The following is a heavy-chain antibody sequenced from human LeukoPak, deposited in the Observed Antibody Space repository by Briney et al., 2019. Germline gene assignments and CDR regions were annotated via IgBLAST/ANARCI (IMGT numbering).Heavy chain of an antibody. D-gene: IGHD2-2*01. Sequence: GSGRLSCAASGFTLSSYGMHWVRQAPGKGLEWVAIISYDGSNKYYADSVKGRFTICRDNSKNTLYLQMNSLRPEDTAVCYCAKDLLCSSTSCYGSGYFDSWGQG. CDR1: GFTLSSYG. V-gene: IGHV3-30*18. CDR3: AKDLLCSSTSCYGSGYFDS. J-gene: IGHJ4*02. CDR2: ISYDGSNK.